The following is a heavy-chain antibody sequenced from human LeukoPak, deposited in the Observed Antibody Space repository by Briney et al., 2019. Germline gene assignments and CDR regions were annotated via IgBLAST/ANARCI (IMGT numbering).Heavy chain of an antibody. CDR3: ARADWNYSGTDY. V-gene: IGHV1-2*02. CDR1: GYTFTGYY. J-gene: IGHJ4*02. Sequence: ASVKVSCKASGYTFTGYYMHWVRQAPGQGLEWMGWINPNSGGTNYAQKFQGRVTMTRDTSISTAYMELSRLRSDDTAVYYCARADWNYSGTDYWGQGTLVTVSS. D-gene: IGHD1-7*01. CDR2: INPNSGGT.